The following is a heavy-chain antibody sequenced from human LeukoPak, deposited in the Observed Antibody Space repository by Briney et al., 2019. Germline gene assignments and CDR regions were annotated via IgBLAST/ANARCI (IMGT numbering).Heavy chain of an antibody. D-gene: IGHD3-10*01. CDR1: GGTFSSYA. J-gene: IGHJ6*03. V-gene: IGHV1-69*13. CDR2: TIPMFGTA. Sequence: GASVKVSCKASGGTFSSYAISWVRQAPGQGLEWMGGTIPMFGTAHYAQKFQGRVTITADESTSTAYMELSSLRSEDTAVYYCAADITMVRGGHYHYYYMDVWGKGTTVTVSS. CDR3: AADITMVRGGHYHYYYMDV.